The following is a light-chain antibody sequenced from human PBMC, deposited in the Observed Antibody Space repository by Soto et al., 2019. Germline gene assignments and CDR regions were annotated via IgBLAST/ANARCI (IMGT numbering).Light chain of an antibody. CDR1: SGYSNYK. CDR3: GADHGSGSNVVV. V-gene: IGLV9-49*01. Sequence: QPVLTQPPSASASLGASVTLTCTLSSGYSNYKVDWYQQRPGKGPRFVMRVGTGGIVGSKGDGIPDRFSVLGSGLNRYLTIKNIQEEDESDDHCGADHGSGSNVVVFGGGTKVTVL. CDR2: VGTGGIVG. J-gene: IGLJ2*01.